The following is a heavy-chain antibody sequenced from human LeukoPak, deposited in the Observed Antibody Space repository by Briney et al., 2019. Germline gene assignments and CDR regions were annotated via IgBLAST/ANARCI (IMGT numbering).Heavy chain of an antibody. V-gene: IGHV4-59*12. J-gene: IGHJ5*02. Sequence: PSETLSLTCSVSGDSITSYYWSWIRQLPGRGLEWIGYVFHSGVTNYNPSLKSRVTLSLDTSKDQFSLELKSVTAADTAVYFCATRADRFDPWGQGTLVTVSS. CDR3: ATRADRFDP. CDR1: GDSITSYY. CDR2: VFHSGVT.